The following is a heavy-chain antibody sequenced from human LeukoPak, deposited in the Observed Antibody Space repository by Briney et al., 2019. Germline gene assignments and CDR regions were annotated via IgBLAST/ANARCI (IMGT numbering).Heavy chain of an antibody. CDR2: ISSGGNT. V-gene: IGHV3-53*01. Sequence: PGGSLRLSCKVSGFTVSSNSWSWVRQAPGKGLEWVSFISSGGNTDHSDSVKGRFTISRGNSKNTLYLQMNSLRAEDTAIYYCARRAGEYSHPYDYWGQGTLVTVSS. D-gene: IGHD2-15*01. CDR1: GFTVSSNS. J-gene: IGHJ4*02. CDR3: ARRAGEYSHPYDY.